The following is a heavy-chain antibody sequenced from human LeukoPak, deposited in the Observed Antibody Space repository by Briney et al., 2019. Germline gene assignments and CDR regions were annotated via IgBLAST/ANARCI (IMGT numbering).Heavy chain of an antibody. CDR2: INPSGGST. V-gene: IGHV1-46*01. J-gene: IGHJ5*02. D-gene: IGHD5/OR15-5a*01. CDR3: ARDNALRWFDP. Sequence: ASVKVSCKASGYTFTSYYMHWVRQAPGQGLEWMGIINPSGGSTSYAQKFQGRVTITTDESTSTAYMELSSLRSEDTAVYYCARDNALRWFDPWGQGTLVTVSS. CDR1: GYTFTSYY.